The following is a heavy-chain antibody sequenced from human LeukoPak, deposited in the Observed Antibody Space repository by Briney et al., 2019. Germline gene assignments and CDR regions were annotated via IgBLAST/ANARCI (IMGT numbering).Heavy chain of an antibody. CDR2: INHSGST. CDR3: ARVTVGALDY. V-gene: IGHV4-34*01. CDR1: GGSFSGYY. D-gene: IGHD1-26*01. Sequence: SETLSLTCVVYGGSFSGYYWSWIRQPPGKGLEWIGEINHSGSTNYNPSLKSRVTISVDTSKKQFPLQLTSVTAADTTIYYCARVTVGALDYWGQGTLVTVSS. J-gene: IGHJ4*02.